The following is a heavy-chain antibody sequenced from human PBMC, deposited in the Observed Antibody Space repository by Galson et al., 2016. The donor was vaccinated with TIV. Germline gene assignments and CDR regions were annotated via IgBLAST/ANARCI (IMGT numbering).Heavy chain of an antibody. D-gene: IGHD2-8*01. CDR3: ARSRSVLGPSWVDP. CDR2: MNPNSGNT. J-gene: IGHJ5*02. Sequence: SVKVSCKASGYTFTSYGINWVRQAPGQGLEWMGWMNPNSGNTGYAQKFRGRVTMTRNTSVRTAYMELSSLRSEDTAVYYCARSRSVLGPSWVDPWGQGTLVTVSS. CDR1: GYTFTSYG. V-gene: IGHV1-8*02.